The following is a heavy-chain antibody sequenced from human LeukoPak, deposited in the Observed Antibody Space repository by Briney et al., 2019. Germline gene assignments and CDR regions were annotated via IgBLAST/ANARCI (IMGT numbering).Heavy chain of an antibody. CDR3: ARGPVNSVRSLHFYYYMDV. CDR1: GFIFSSYS. V-gene: IGHV3-21*04. J-gene: IGHJ6*03. CDR2: ISSSSTYI. Sequence: GGSLRLSCAASGFIFSSYSMNWVRQAPGKGLEWVSSISSSSTYIYYADSVKGRFTISRDTAKNSLYLQMSSLSVEDTATYYCARGPVNSVRSLHFYYYMDVWGKGTTVTISS. D-gene: IGHD3-10*01.